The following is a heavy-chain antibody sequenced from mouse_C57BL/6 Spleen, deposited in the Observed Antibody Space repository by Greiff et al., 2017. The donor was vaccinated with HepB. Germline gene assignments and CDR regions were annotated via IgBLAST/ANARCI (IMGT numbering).Heavy chain of an antibody. Sequence: VQLVESGAELVRPGASVTLSCKASGYTFTDYEMHWVKQTPVHGLEWIGAIDPETGGTAYNQKFKGKAILTADKSSSTAYMELRSLTSEDSAVYYCTKLGAYWGQGTLVTVSA. CDR2: IDPETGGT. D-gene: IGHD4-1*01. CDR1: GYTFTDYE. J-gene: IGHJ3*01. V-gene: IGHV1-15*01. CDR3: TKLGAY.